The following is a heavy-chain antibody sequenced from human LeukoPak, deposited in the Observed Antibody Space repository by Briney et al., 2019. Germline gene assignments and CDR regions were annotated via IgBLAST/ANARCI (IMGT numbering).Heavy chain of an antibody. V-gene: IGHV3-53*01. J-gene: IGHJ3*02. CDR1: GFTVSNNY. CDR2: TYSDSST. CDR3: VRKNRDFNAAFDI. Sequence: GGSLRLSCAASGFTVSNNYMSWVRQAPGKGLEWVSITYSDSSTNYADSVKGRFTISRDTAQNTLSLQMNSLRAEDTAVYYCVRKNRDFNAAFDIWGQGTVVTVSS. D-gene: IGHD2-21*02.